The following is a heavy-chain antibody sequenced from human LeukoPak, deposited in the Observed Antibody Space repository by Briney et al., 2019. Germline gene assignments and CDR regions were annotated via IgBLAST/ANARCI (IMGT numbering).Heavy chain of an antibody. CDR2: INPSGGST. Sequence: GASVKVSCKASGYTFTSYYMHWVRQAPGQGLEWMGIINPSGGSTSYAQKFQGRVTMTRDMSTSTVYMELSSLRSEDTAVYYCARGRVAPDYYYYMDVWGKGTTVTVSS. CDR1: GYTFTSYY. V-gene: IGHV1-46*01. J-gene: IGHJ6*03. CDR3: ARGRVAPDYYYYMDV.